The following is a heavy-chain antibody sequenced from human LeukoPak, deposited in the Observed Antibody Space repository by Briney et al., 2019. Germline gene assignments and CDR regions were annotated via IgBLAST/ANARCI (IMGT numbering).Heavy chain of an antibody. CDR1: GFTFSSYS. CDR2: ISSSSSTI. CDR3: ARDRSYYDSSGYVYYFDY. J-gene: IGHJ4*02. Sequence: GGSLRLSCAASGFTFSSYSMNWVRQAPGKGLEWVSYISSSSSTIYYADSVKGRFTISRGNAKNSLYLQMNSLRAEDTAAYYCARDRSYYDSSGYVYYFDYWGQGTLVTVSS. V-gene: IGHV3-48*01. D-gene: IGHD3-22*01.